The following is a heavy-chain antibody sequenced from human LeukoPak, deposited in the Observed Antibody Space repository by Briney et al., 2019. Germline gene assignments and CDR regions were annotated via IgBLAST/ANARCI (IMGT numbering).Heavy chain of an antibody. CDR3: ARLDIVVVPASLRDAFDI. Sequence: PGGSLRLSCAASGFTFSSYAMSWVRQAPGKGLEWVSAISGSGGSKHYADSVKGRFTISRDNSKNTLYLQMNSLRAEDTAVYYCARLDIVVVPASLRDAFDIWGQGTMVTVSS. J-gene: IGHJ3*02. CDR2: ISGSGGSK. V-gene: IGHV3-23*01. D-gene: IGHD2-2*01. CDR1: GFTFSSYA.